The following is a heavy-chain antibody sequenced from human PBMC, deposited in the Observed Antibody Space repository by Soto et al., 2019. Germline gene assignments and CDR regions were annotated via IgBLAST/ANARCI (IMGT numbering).Heavy chain of an antibody. CDR2: IYYSGST. D-gene: IGHD1-26*01. CDR3: ASDKLLVGAKSLSYYYYGMDV. J-gene: IGHJ6*02. CDR1: GGSISSGGYY. V-gene: IGHV4-31*03. Sequence: TCTVSGGSISSGGYYWSWIRQHPGKGLEWIGYIYYSGSTYYNPSLKSRVTISVDTSKNQFSLKLSSVTAADTAVYYCASDKLLVGAKSLSYYYYGMDVWGQGTTVTVSS.